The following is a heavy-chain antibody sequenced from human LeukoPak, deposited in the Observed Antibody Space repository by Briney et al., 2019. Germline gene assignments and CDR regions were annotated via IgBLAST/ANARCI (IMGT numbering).Heavy chain of an antibody. D-gene: IGHD4-23*01. CDR1: GGSISSYY. V-gene: IGHV4-59*08. CDR2: IYYSGST. Sequence: SETLSLTCTVSGGSISSYYWSWIRQPPGKGLEWIGYIYYSGSTNYNPSLTSRVTISVDTSKNQFSLKLSSVTAADTAVYYCARRGRWYDAFDIWGQGTMVTVSS. J-gene: IGHJ3*02. CDR3: ARRGRWYDAFDI.